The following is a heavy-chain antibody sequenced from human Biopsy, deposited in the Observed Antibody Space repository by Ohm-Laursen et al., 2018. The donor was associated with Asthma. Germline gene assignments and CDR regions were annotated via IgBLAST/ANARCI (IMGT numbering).Heavy chain of an antibody. CDR3: ASDFPKDYVRYNFQF. V-gene: IGHV1-24*01. D-gene: IGHD4-17*01. CDR2: HDHEEGGT. CDR1: GYSLTDLS. J-gene: IGHJ4*02. Sequence: SVKVSCKIYGYSLTDLSMHWVRQAPGEGLEWMGGHDHEEGGTVNARRFQGRVTMTEDTSTDTAYMELSSLSSDDTAVYYCASDFPKDYVRYNFQFWGQGTLVTVSS.